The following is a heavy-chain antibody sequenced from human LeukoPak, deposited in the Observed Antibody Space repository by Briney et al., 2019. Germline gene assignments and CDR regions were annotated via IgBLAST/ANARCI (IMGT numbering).Heavy chain of an antibody. CDR1: GGSISSDDYY. J-gene: IGHJ6*03. Sequence: KASETLSLTCTVSGGSISSDDYYWSWIRQPPGKGLEWIGYIYYSGSTYYNPSLKSRVTISVDTSKNQFSLKLSSVTAADTAVYYCARVHYGSGSLYYYYYYMDVWRKGTTVTVSS. CDR2: IYYSGST. CDR3: ARVHYGSGSLYYYYYYMDV. V-gene: IGHV4-30-4*08. D-gene: IGHD3-10*01.